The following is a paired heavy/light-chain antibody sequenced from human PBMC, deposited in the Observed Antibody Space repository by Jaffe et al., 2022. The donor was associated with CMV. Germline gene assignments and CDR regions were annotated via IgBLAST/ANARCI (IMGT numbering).Light chain of an antibody. CDR2: AAS. V-gene: IGKV1-39*01. CDR1: QAIAPY. Sequence: DIEMTQSPSSLSASVGDRVSITCRASQAIAPYLNWYQQKPGKAPQLLIYAASSLQSGVPSRFSGSGSGTDFTLTISSLELEDFATYYCQQTYSSISFGQGTKLDI. J-gene: IGKJ2*03. CDR3: QQTYSSIS.
Heavy chain of an antibody. D-gene: IGHD3-10*01. Sequence: QVLLQDSGPRLVKPSETLSLTCAVSGGSIRSTNWWNWVRQSPEKGLEWIGEIFHTGTTKYNPSLRSRVTISIDRSRNQFSLKVTSVTAADSAVYYCVKSGGAGQSYSRTLDSWGPGTLVTVSS. CDR3: VKSGGAGQSYSRTLDS. CDR2: IFHTGTT. J-gene: IGHJ4*02. CDR1: GGSIRSTNW. V-gene: IGHV4-4*02.